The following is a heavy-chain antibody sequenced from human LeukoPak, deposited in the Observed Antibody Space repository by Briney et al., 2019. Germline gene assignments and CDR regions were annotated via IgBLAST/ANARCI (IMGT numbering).Heavy chain of an antibody. CDR3: ARREAVGYCSGGSCYSVRGKVDP. Sequence: SETLSLTCTVSGGSNSSHYWSWIRQPPGKGLEWIGYIYYSGSTNYNPSLKSRVTISVDTSKNQFSLKLSSVTAADTAVYYCARREAVGYCSGGSCYSVRGKVDPWGQGTLVTVSS. CDR1: GGSNSSHY. J-gene: IGHJ5*02. D-gene: IGHD2-15*01. CDR2: IYYSGST. V-gene: IGHV4-59*11.